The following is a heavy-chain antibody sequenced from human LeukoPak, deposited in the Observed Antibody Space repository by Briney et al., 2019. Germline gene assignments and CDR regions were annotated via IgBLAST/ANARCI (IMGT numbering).Heavy chain of an antibody. J-gene: IGHJ3*02. Sequence: GGSLRLSCAASGFTFSNHWLHWVRQAPGKGLVWVSRINSDGTSTIYTDSVKGRFTISRDNAKSTVYLQMNSLRAEDTAVYYCARTGTGGDLDIWGQGTMVTVSS. V-gene: IGHV3-74*01. D-gene: IGHD2-8*02. CDR3: ARTGTGGDLDI. CDR2: INSDGTST. CDR1: GFTFSNHW.